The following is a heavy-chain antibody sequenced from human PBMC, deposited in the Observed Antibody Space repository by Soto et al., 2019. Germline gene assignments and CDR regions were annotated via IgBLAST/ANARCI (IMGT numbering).Heavy chain of an antibody. V-gene: IGHV4-59*01. D-gene: IGHD4-17*01. J-gene: IGHJ1*01. CDR1: GGSISTFY. Sequence: SETLSLTCTVSGGSISTFYWSWVRQPPGKGLEWIGNIHYSGYTNYNPSLKSRLIISVDMSKNQFSLRLSSVTAADTAVYYCARGSTTATTHLQHWGQGTLVTVSS. CDR3: ARGSTTATTHLQH. CDR2: IHYSGYT.